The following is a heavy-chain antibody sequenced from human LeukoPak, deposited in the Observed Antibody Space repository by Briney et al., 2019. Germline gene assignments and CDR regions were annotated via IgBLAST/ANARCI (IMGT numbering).Heavy chain of an antibody. Sequence: AAVKVSCKASGYTFSSYYIHWVRQAPEQGLEWIGLINPSGGSTNYAQKFQGRVTMTRDTSTSTVHMELSSLRSEDTAVYYCSRGPSITMVRGGQWYYYMDVWGKGTTVTIPS. CDR2: INPSGGST. J-gene: IGHJ6*03. CDR1: GYTFSSYY. D-gene: IGHD3-10*01. CDR3: SRGPSITMVRGGQWYYYMDV. V-gene: IGHV1-46*01.